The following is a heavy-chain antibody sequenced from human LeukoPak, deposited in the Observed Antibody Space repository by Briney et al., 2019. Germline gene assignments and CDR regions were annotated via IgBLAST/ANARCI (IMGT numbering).Heavy chain of an antibody. CDR1: GGSISSGSYY. CDR2: IYTSGST. Sequence: SQTLSLTCTVSGGSISSGSYYWSWIRQPAGKGLEWIGRIYTSGSTNYNPSLKSRVTISVDTSKNQFSLKLSSVTAADTAVYYCARGPYGGYYYMDVWGKGTTVTVSS. D-gene: IGHD4-23*01. J-gene: IGHJ6*03. CDR3: ARGPYGGYYYMDV. V-gene: IGHV4-61*02.